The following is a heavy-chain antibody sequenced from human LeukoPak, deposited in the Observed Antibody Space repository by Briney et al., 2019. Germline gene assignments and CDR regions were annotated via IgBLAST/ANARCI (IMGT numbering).Heavy chain of an antibody. D-gene: IGHD3-10*01. J-gene: IGHJ4*02. Sequence: PGGSLRLSCAASGFTFSSYAMHWVRQAPGKGLEWVAVISYDGSNKYYADSVKGRFTISRDNSKNTLYLQMNSLRAEDTAVYYCAKDLGVRGVIIKWNFDYWGQGTLVTVSS. V-gene: IGHV3-30*04. CDR2: ISYDGSNK. CDR1: GFTFSSYA. CDR3: AKDLGVRGVIIKWNFDY.